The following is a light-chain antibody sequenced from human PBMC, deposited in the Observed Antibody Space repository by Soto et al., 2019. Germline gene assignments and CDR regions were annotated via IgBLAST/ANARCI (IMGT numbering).Light chain of an antibody. CDR2: KAS. CDR3: QQYNTYPLT. J-gene: IGKJ4*01. V-gene: IGKV1-5*03. CDR1: QSISTW. Sequence: DIQMTQSPSTLSASVGDRVTITCRASQSISTWMAWYQQKPGKAPKLLMYKASNLEGRVPSRFSGSGSGTEFNITISSLQPDDFATYYCQQYNTYPLTFGGGTTVEIK.